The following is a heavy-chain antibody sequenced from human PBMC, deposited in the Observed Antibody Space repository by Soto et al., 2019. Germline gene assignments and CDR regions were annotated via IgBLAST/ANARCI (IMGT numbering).Heavy chain of an antibody. Sequence: GGSLRLSCAASGFTFSSYGMHWVRQAPGKGLEWVAVIWYDGSNKYYADSVKGRFTISRNNSKNTLYLQMNSLRAEYTAVYYCARGLRFLEWLFFFDYWGQGTLVTVSS. V-gene: IGHV3-33*01. CDR2: IWYDGSNK. J-gene: IGHJ4*02. D-gene: IGHD3-3*01. CDR3: ARGLRFLEWLFFFDY. CDR1: GFTFSSYG.